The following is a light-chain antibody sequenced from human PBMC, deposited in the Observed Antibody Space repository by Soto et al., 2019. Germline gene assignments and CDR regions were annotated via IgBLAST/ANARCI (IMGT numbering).Light chain of an antibody. Sequence: DIQLTQSPSFLSASVGDRVTITCRASQRISSYLAWYQQKPGKAPKLLIYGASTLQSGVPSRFSGSGSGTELTLTISSLQPEDFATYYCQQLNSYPITFGQGTRLEMK. CDR1: QRISSY. CDR2: GAS. V-gene: IGKV1-9*01. J-gene: IGKJ5*01. CDR3: QQLNSYPIT.